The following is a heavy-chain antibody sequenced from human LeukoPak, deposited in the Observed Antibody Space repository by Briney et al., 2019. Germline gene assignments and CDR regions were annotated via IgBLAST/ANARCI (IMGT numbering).Heavy chain of an antibody. D-gene: IGHD6-19*01. CDR1: GFSFSSFS. J-gene: IGHJ4*02. CDR2: ISGGSSFT. V-gene: IGHV3-21*04. CDR3: ARDLGYSSGPNY. Sequence: GGSLRLSCAASGFSFSSFSMNWVRQAPGKGLEWVSYISGGSSFTYYADSVKGRFTISRDNAKNTLYLQMNSLRAEDTAVYYCARDLGYSSGPNYWGEETRVTVSS.